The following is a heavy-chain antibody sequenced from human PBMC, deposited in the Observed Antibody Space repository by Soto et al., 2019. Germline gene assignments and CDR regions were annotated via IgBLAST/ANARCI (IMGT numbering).Heavy chain of an antibody. Sequence: ASVKVSCKASGYTFTSYGISWVRQAPGQGLEWMGWISAYNGNTNYAQKLQGRVTMTTDTSTSTAYMELRSLRSDDTAVYYCARVAGGIAAAGTAYYFDYWGQGTLVTVPS. D-gene: IGHD6-13*01. CDR2: ISAYNGNT. CDR3: ARVAGGIAAAGTAYYFDY. CDR1: GYTFTSYG. V-gene: IGHV1-18*01. J-gene: IGHJ4*02.